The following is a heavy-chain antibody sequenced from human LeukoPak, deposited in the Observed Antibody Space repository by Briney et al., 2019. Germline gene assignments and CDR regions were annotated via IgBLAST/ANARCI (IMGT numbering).Heavy chain of an antibody. CDR3: ARNGTNNYFDY. Sequence: SETLSLTCAVSGFSISSGYYWGWIWQPPGKGLEWIGSIYHSGSTHYNPSLKSRVTISVNTSKNQFSLKLSSVTAADTAVYYCARNGTNNYFDYWGQGTLVTVSS. D-gene: IGHD2-2*01. CDR1: GFSISSGYY. J-gene: IGHJ4*02. CDR2: IYHSGST. V-gene: IGHV4-38-2*01.